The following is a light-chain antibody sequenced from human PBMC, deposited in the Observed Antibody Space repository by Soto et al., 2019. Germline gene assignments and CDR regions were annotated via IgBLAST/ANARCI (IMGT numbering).Light chain of an antibody. CDR1: NIGSKG. J-gene: IGLJ2*01. V-gene: IGLV3-21*02. CDR3: QVWDSSTDYVV. Sequence: SYELTQPPSVSVAPGQTAKITCGGNNIGSKGVHWYQQKPGQAPVLVVYDDGDRPSGIPERFSGSNSGNTATLTISRVEAGDEADYYCQVWDSSTDYVVFGGGTKLTVL. CDR2: DDG.